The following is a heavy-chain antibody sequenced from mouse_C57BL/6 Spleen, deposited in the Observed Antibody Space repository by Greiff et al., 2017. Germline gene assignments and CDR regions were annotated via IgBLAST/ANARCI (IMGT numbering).Heavy chain of an antibody. J-gene: IGHJ3*01. CDR2: ISSGSSTI. CDR1: GFTFSDYG. V-gene: IGHV5-17*01. D-gene: IGHD1-2*01. Sequence: EVKLVESGGGLVKPGGSLKLSCAASGFTFSDYGMHWVRQAPEKGLEWVAYISSGSSTIYYADTVKGRFTISRDNAKNTLFLQMTSLRSEDTAMYYCASRGYYGSWFAYWGQGTLVTVSA. CDR3: ASRGYYGSWFAY.